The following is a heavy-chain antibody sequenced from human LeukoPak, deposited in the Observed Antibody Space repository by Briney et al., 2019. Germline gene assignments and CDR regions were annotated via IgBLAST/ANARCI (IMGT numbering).Heavy chain of an antibody. CDR1: GYTFTSYG. D-gene: IGHD5-18*01. V-gene: IGHV1-18*01. Sequence: ASVKVSCKASGYTFTSYGISWVRQAPGQGLEWMGWISAYNGNTNYAQKLQGRVTMTTDTSTSTAHMELRSLRSDDTAVYYCARDEQRGYSYADYWGQGTLVTVSS. CDR2: ISAYNGNT. CDR3: ARDEQRGYSYADY. J-gene: IGHJ4*02.